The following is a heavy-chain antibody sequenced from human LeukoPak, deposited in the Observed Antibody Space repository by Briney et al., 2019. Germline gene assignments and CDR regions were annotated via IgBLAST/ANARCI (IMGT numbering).Heavy chain of an antibody. V-gene: IGHV1-69*05. CDR1: GDTLRKYA. CDR3: ARWGDSYFDL. J-gene: IGHJ2*01. D-gene: IGHD1-26*01. CDR2: IIPIFGTT. Sequence: ASVKVSCKASGDTLRKYAISWVRQAPGQGLEWMGRIIPIFGTTYYAQKFQERVTLTTDESRSTVYMGLSSLRSDDTAVYYCARWGDSYFDLWGRGTLVTVSS.